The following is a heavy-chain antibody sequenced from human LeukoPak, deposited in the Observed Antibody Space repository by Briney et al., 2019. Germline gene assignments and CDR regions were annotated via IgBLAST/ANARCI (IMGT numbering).Heavy chain of an antibody. J-gene: IGHJ4*02. V-gene: IGHV1-69*06. CDR1: GGTFSTYV. CDR3: AGGFWSGYYPLDD. CDR2: IIPLFGTR. Sequence: SVKVSCKASGGTFSTYVITWVRQAPGQGLEWMGGIIPLFGTRDYAQTLQGRVTITADKSTRTVYMEMSSLRSEDTAVYYCAGGFWSGYYPLDDWGQGTLVTVSS. D-gene: IGHD3-3*01.